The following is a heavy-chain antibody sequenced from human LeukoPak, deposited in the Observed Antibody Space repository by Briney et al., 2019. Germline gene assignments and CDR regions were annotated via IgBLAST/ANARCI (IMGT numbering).Heavy chain of an antibody. Sequence: GGSLRLSCTASGFTFSSHWMHWVRQAPGKGLVWVSGINSDGSTTNYADSVKGRFTISRDNAKNTLYVQMNSLRAEDTAVYYCAREGAAAGTNLGAFDIWGQGTMVTVSS. J-gene: IGHJ3*02. CDR2: INSDGSTT. V-gene: IGHV3-74*01. D-gene: IGHD6-13*01. CDR1: GFTFSSHW. CDR3: AREGAAAGTNLGAFDI.